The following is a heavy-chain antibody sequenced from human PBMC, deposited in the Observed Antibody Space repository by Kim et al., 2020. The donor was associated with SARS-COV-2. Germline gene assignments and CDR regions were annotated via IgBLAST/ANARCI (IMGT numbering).Heavy chain of an antibody. CDR3: ARGFDL. J-gene: IGHJ2*01. Sequence: YSGSNNHNPSLKRRVTISVDTSKNQFSLKLSSVTAADTAVYYCARGFDLWGRGTLVTVSS. V-gene: IGHV4-59*09. CDR2: YSGSN.